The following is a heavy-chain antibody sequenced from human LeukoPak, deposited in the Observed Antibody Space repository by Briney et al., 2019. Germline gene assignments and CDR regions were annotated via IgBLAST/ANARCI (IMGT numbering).Heavy chain of an antibody. CDR1: GFTFDDYG. CDR3: ARDLINDYDILTGCDY. J-gene: IGHJ4*02. Sequence: QPGGSLRLSCAASGFTFDDYGMSWVRQAPGKGLEWVSGINWNGGSTGYADSVKGRFTISRDNAKNSLYLQMNSLRAEDTALYYCARDLINDYDILTGCDYWGQGTLVTVSS. D-gene: IGHD3-9*01. CDR2: INWNGGST. V-gene: IGHV3-20*04.